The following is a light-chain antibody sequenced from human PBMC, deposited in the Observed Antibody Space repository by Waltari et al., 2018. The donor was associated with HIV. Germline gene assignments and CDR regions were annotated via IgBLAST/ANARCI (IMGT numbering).Light chain of an antibody. CDR1: QSVSSY. CDR2: DAS. Sequence: DIVLTQSPATLSWSPGERSTLSCRASQSVSSYLAWYQQKPGQAPRLLIYDASNRATGIPARFSGSGSGTDFTLTSSSREPEDFAVYYCQQRSNWPPRITFGPGTKVDIK. J-gene: IGKJ3*01. V-gene: IGKV3-11*01. CDR3: QQRSNWPPRIT.